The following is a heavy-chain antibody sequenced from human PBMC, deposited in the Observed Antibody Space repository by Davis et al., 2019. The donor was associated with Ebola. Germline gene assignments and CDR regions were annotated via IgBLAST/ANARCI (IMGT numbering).Heavy chain of an antibody. D-gene: IGHD3-10*01. Sequence: HTGGSLRPSCVGSGFTFSSYWMYWVRHAPRKGLVWVSRIKSDGSSISYADSVTGRFTIARDNAKKTLYLQMNCLRAEDTAMYYCTRGGYYNSGSYVTPPFDYWGQGTLVTVSS. CDR1: GFTFSSYW. CDR3: TRGGYYNSGSYVTPPFDY. CDR2: IKSDGSSI. J-gene: IGHJ4*02. V-gene: IGHV3-74*01.